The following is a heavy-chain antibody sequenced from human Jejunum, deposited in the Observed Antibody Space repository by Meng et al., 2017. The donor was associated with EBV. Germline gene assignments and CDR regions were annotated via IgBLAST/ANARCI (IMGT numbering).Heavy chain of an antibody. CDR1: GSSISSSSDH. V-gene: IGHV4-39*01. CDR3: ARRGGEGWFDP. CDR2: IYYSGST. J-gene: IGHJ5*02. D-gene: IGHD3-10*01. Sequence: RRLKKSGPGLVKPSEPLSLTCTVSGSSISSSSDHWGWIRHPPGKGLEWIGSIYYSGSTYYNPSLKSRVTISVDTSKNQFSLKLSSVTAADTAVYYCARRGGEGWFDPWGQGTLVTVSS.